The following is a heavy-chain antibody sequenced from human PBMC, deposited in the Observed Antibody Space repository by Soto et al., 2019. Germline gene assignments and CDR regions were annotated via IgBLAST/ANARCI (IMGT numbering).Heavy chain of an antibody. Sequence: PSETLSLTCAVYGGSFSCYYWSWIRQPPGKGLEWIGEINHSGSTNYNPSLKSRVTISVDTSKDQFSLKLSSVTAADTAVYYCARGRLNYGMDVWGQGTTVTVSS. CDR2: INHSGST. CDR3: ARGRLNYGMDV. CDR1: GGSFSCYY. D-gene: IGHD3-22*01. J-gene: IGHJ6*02. V-gene: IGHV4-34*01.